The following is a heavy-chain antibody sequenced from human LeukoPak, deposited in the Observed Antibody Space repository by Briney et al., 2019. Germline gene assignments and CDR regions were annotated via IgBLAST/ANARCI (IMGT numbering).Heavy chain of an antibody. CDR3: ASSIAAAGPSPPNNWFDP. CDR2: IYYSGST. Sequence: NPSETLSLTCIVSGGSISTNTYYWGWIRQPPGKGLEWIGSIYYSGSTYYNPSLKSRVTISVDTSKNQFSLKLSSVTAADTAVYYCASSIAAAGPSPPNNWFDPWGQGTLVTVSS. V-gene: IGHV4-39*01. D-gene: IGHD6-13*01. CDR1: GGSISTNTYY. J-gene: IGHJ5*02.